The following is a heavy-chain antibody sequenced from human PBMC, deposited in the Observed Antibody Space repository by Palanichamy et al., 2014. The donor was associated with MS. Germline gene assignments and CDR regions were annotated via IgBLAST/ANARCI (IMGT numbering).Heavy chain of an antibody. Sequence: QVLAGGGLGEGRWSSLGRSLRLSCAASGFTFSNYGMYWVRQAPGKGLEWVAVISYDGSNKYYVDSVKGRFTISRDNSKNTLYLQMNSLRAEDTAVYYCAKDQKFCSGGSCYGPLDYWGQGTLVTVSS. D-gene: IGHD2-15*01. J-gene: IGHJ4*02. V-gene: IGHV3-30*18. CDR2: ISYDGSNK. CDR1: GFTFSNYG. CDR3: AKDQKFCSGGSCYGPLDY.